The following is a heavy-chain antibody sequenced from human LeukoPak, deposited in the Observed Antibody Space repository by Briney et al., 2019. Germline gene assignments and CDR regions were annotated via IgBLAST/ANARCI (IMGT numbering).Heavy chain of an antibody. CDR2: IYYSGST. Sequence: SETLSLTCTVSGGSISSYYWGWIRQPPGKGLEWIGSIYYSGSTYYNPSLKSRVTISVDTSKNQFSLKLSSVTAADTAVYYCARSFLLHYYYYYYMDVWGKGTTVTVSS. D-gene: IGHD2-15*01. V-gene: IGHV4-39*07. CDR3: ARSFLLHYYYYYYMDV. CDR1: GGSISSYY. J-gene: IGHJ6*03.